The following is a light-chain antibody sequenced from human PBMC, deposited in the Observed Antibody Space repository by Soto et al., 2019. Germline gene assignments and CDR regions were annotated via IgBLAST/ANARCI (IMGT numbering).Light chain of an antibody. J-gene: IGKJ5*01. CDR1: QSVHNS. V-gene: IGKV3-11*01. CDR2: GAS. Sequence: VLPHSPAIRSLFERNRSALSGKASQSVHNSLAWYQQKPGQAPRLLIYGASTRAAGIPARFSGSGSGTDFTLTISSLEPEDFAVYYCQQRRNWPPITFGQGTRLEIK. CDR3: QQRRNWPPIT.